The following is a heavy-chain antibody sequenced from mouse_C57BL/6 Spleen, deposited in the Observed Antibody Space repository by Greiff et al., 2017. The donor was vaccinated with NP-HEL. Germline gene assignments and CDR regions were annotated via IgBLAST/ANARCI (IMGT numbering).Heavy chain of an antibody. Sequence: QVQLQQPGAELVMPGASVKLSCKASGYTFTSYWMHWVKQRPGQGLEWIGDIDPSDSYTNYNQKFKGKSTLTVDKSSSTAYMQLSSLTSEDSAVYYCARSRYYFDYWGQGTTLTVSS. D-gene: IGHD1-1*01. CDR3: ARSRYYFDY. CDR1: GYTFTSYW. V-gene: IGHV1-69*01. J-gene: IGHJ2*01. CDR2: IDPSDSYT.